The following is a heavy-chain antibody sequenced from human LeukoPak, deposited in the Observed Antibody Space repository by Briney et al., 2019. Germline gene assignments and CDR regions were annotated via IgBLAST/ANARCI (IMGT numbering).Heavy chain of an antibody. CDR3: TRSYCSSSSCQFYFDY. CDR1: GFTFGDYA. CDR2: IRSKAYGGTT. V-gene: IGHV3-49*04. D-gene: IGHD2-2*01. Sequence: PGGSLRLSCTAAGFTFGDYAMSWVRQAPGKGLEWVGFIRSKAYGGTTEYAASVKGRFTISRDDYKSIAYPQMNSLKTEDTAVYYCTRSYCSSSSCQFYFDYWGQGTLVTVSS. J-gene: IGHJ4*02.